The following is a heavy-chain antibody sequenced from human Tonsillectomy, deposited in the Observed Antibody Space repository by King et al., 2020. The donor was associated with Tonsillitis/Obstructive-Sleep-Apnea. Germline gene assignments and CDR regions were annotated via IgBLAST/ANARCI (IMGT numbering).Heavy chain of an antibody. Sequence: QLVQSGAEVKKPGSSVKVSCKAPGGTFSSYAMSWVRQAPGQGLEWMGGIIPIVGVANYAQNFQGRVTITADKSTSTAYMELSSLRSEDTAVYYCARGTYYGSSGYYHFDYWGQGTLVTVSS. J-gene: IGHJ4*02. CDR2: IIPIVGVA. D-gene: IGHD3-22*01. CDR3: ARGTYYGSSGYYHFDY. CDR1: GGTFSSYA. V-gene: IGHV1-69*17.